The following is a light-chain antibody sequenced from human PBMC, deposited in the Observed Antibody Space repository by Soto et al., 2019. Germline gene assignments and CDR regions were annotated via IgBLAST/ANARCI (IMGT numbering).Light chain of an antibody. Sequence: DIQMTQSPSALSAAVGDRVTITCRASQDISNRLGWFQQRPGKAPKRLIYSASGLETGVPSRFRRNGSGNEIPPPISSPQAEDFATYYRQPHASYPRDFGQGTKVEIK. CDR1: QDISNR. CDR2: SAS. V-gene: IGKV1-17*03. CDR3: QPHASYPRD. J-gene: IGKJ1*01.